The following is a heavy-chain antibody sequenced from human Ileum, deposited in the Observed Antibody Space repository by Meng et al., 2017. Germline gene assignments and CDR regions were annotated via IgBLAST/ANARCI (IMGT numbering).Heavy chain of an antibody. Sequence: QVQLRQWGAGLLKPSETLSLTCAVYDGSLGGYYLSWIRQPPRKGLEWVGEIHPGGSTSYNPSLQSRVTIAVDTSKNQFSVTLSSVSAADTAVYYCATGVDWAKSGNIWGQGTLVTVS. CDR1: DGSLGGYY. CDR2: IHPGGST. CDR3: ATGVDWAKSGNI. J-gene: IGHJ4*02. V-gene: IGHV4-34*01. D-gene: IGHD3-9*01.